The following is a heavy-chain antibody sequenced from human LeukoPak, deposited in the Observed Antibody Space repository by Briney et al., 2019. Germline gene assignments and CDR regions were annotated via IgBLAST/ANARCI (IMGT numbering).Heavy chain of an antibody. V-gene: IGHV3-74*01. J-gene: IGHJ4*02. CDR1: GFTFSSYW. CDR3: ARALRAGFDY. Sequence: GSLRLSCAASGFTFSSYWRHWVRQAPGKGLVWVSRINSDGSGTSYADSVKGRFTISIDNAKNTLYLQMNSLGAEDTAVYYCARALRAGFDYWGQGTLVTVSS. D-gene: IGHD6-13*01. CDR2: INSDGSGT.